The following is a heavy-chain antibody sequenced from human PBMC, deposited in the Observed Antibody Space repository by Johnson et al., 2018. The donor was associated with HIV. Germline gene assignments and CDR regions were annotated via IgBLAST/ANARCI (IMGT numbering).Heavy chain of an antibody. D-gene: IGHD6-13*01. Sequence: QVQLVESWGGVVRPGGSLRLSCAASGFTFSDYYMSWIRQAPGKGLEWVSYISSSGSTIYYADSVKGRFTISRDNAKNSLYLQMNSLRAEDTAVYYCAKDRDLAAAGTDAFDIWGQGTMVTVSS. CDR2: ISSSGSTI. V-gene: IGHV3-11*04. CDR3: AKDRDLAAAGTDAFDI. J-gene: IGHJ3*02. CDR1: GFTFSDYY.